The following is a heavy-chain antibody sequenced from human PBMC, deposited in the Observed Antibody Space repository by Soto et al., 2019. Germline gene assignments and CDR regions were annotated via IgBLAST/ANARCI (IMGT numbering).Heavy chain of an antibody. Sequence: QLGGSLRLSCAASGFTFDDYAMHWVRQAPGKGLEWVSGISWNSGTKGYADSVKGRFTISRDNAKNSLYLQMSGLRAEDTAFYYCVKAVIGYCSPGNCFPDSYFEYWGQGALVTVSS. CDR1: GFTFDDYA. J-gene: IGHJ4*02. V-gene: IGHV3-9*01. CDR2: ISWNSGTK. CDR3: VKAVIGYCSPGNCFPDSYFEY. D-gene: IGHD2-15*01.